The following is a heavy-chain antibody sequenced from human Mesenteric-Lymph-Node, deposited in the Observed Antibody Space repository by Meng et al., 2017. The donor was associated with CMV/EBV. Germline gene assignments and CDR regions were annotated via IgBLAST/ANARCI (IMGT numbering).Heavy chain of an antibody. CDR2: IIPILGIA. Sequence: QVQLVQSGAEGKKPGSSVKVSCKASGGTFSSYTISWVRQAPGQGLEWMGRIIPILGIANYAQKFQGRVTITADKSTSTAYMELSSLRSEDTAVYYCAGGIAAAGSRWFDPWGQGTLVTSYS. CDR1: GGTFSSYT. CDR3: AGGIAAAGSRWFDP. V-gene: IGHV1-69*02. D-gene: IGHD6-13*01. J-gene: IGHJ5*02.